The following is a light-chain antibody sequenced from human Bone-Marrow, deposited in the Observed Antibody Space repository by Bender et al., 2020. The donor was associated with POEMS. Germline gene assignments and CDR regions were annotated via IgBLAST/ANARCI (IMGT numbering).Light chain of an antibody. CDR1: SSDIGTYDL. V-gene: IGLV2-23*01. Sequence: QSALTQPASVSGSPGQSITISCTGTSSDIGTYDLVSWYRQSPGKAPEVIIYENTQRPSGVPHRFSGSKSGNTASLTISGLHTDDEGDYFCCSYAGSGVFVVFGGGTKVTVL. CDR2: ENT. CDR3: CSYAGSGVFVV. J-gene: IGLJ2*01.